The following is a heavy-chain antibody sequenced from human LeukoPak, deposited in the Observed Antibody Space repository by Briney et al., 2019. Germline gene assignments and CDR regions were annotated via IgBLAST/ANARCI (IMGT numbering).Heavy chain of an antibody. D-gene: IGHD6-19*01. CDR3: ARHTVRYSSGWYHFDY. Sequence: PSETLSLTCTVSGGSISSSSYYWGWIRQPPGKGLEWIGSIYYSGSTYYNPSLKSRVTISVDTSKNQFSLKLSSVTAADTAVYYCARHTVRYSSGWYHFDYWGQGTLVTVSS. CDR1: GGSISSSSYY. CDR2: IYYSGST. J-gene: IGHJ4*02. V-gene: IGHV4-39*07.